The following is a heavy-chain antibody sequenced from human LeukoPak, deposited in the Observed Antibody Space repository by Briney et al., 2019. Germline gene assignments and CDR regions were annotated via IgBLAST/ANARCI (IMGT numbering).Heavy chain of an antibody. J-gene: IGHJ4*02. Sequence: LSLTCTVSGGSISSYYWSWVRQAPGKGLEWVSGISWNSGSIGYADSVKGRFTISRDNAKNSLYLQMNSLRAEDMALYYCAKGSGYDWVGFDYWGQGTLVTVSS. D-gene: IGHD5-12*01. V-gene: IGHV3-9*03. CDR2: ISWNSGSI. CDR1: GGSISSYY. CDR3: AKGSGYDWVGFDY.